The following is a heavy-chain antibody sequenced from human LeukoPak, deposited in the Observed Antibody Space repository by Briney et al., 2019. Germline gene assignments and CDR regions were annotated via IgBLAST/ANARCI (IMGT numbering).Heavy chain of an antibody. J-gene: IGHJ3*02. CDR2: IYYSGST. V-gene: IGHV4-59*01. D-gene: IGHD2-15*01. CDR3: ARVVRYCSGGSCPYDAFDI. Sequence: SETQSLTCTVSGGSISSYYWSWIRQPPGKGLEWIGYIYYSGSTNYNPSLKSRVTISVDTSKNQFSLKLSSVTAADTAVYYCARVVRYCSGGSCPYDAFDIWGQGTMVTVSS. CDR1: GGSISSYY.